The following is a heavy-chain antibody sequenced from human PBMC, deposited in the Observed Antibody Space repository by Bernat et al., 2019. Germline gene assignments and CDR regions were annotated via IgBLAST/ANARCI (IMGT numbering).Heavy chain of an antibody. CDR3: ASSPYYYDSSGYYRGEYFQR. CDR1: GASISSGGYY. D-gene: IGHD3-22*01. CDR2: IFYSGST. J-gene: IGHJ1*01. V-gene: IGHV4-31*11. Sequence: QVQLQESGPGLVKPSQTLSLTCAVSGASISSGGYYWSWIRQHPGKGLEWIGYIFYSGSTYYNPSLRSRVIFSVDTSKNQFSLELSPVTAADTAVYYCASSPYYYDSSGYYRGEYFQRWGQGTLVTVSS.